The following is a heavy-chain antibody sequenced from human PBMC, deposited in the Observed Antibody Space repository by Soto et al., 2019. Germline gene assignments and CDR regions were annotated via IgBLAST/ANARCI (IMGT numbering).Heavy chain of an antibody. CDR3: ARYDRAAVLLDYGMDV. CDR1: GGTFGSYA. D-gene: IGHD3-9*01. V-gene: IGHV1-69*13. CDR2: IIPISGST. Sequence: SVKVSCKASGGTFGSYAVTWVRQAPGQGLEWMGGIIPISGSTVYAPKFQARVTITADQSTSTAYMELSSLRSEDTAVYYCARYDRAAVLLDYGMDVWGQGTTVTVSS. J-gene: IGHJ6*02.